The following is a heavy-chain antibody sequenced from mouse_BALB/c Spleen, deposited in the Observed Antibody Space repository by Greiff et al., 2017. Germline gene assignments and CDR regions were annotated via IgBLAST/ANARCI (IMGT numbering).Heavy chain of an antibody. CDR2: INSNGGST. D-gene: IGHD1-2*01. J-gene: IGHJ4*01. Sequence: EVQRVESGGGLVKLGGSLKLSCAASGFTFSSYYMSWVRQTPEKRLELVAAINSNGGSTYYPDTVKGRFTISRDNAKNTLYLQMSSLKSEDTALYYCARGGLRLAMDYWGQGTSVTVSS. CDR3: ARGGLRLAMDY. CDR1: GFTFSSYY. V-gene: IGHV5-6-2*01.